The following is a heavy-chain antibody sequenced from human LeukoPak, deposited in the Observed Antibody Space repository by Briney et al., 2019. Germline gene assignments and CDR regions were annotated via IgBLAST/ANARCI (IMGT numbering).Heavy chain of an antibody. CDR2: IYGGVNT. CDR1: GFTVSSNY. J-gene: IGHJ4*02. Sequence: PGGSLRLSCAASGFTVSSNYMSWVRQAPGKGLEWVSVIYGGVNTVYADSVQGRFTISRDNSKNTLYLQMSSLRAEDTAVYYCAKGHSDYGTGFDCWGQGTLVTASS. D-gene: IGHD4-17*01. V-gene: IGHV3-66*01. CDR3: AKGHSDYGTGFDC.